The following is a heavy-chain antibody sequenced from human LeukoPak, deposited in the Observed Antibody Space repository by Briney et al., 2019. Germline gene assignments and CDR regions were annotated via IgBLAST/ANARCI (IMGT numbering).Heavy chain of an antibody. D-gene: IGHD2-2*01. CDR3: APGPCSSSTCYAAEGY. CDR2: ISGSGGST. CDR1: GFTFSSYA. V-gene: IGHV3-23*01. J-gene: IGHJ4*02. Sequence: GGSLRLSCAASGFTFSSYAMSWVRQAPAKGLEWVSAISGSGGSTYYADSVKGRSTISRDNSKKTLYLQMNSLRAEDTAVYYCAPGPCSSSTCYAAEGYWGQGTLVTVSS.